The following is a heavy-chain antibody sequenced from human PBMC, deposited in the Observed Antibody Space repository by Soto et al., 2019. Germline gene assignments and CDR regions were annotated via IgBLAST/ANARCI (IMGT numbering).Heavy chain of an antibody. CDR2: ISSSSSYI. Sequence: PGGSLRLSCAASGFTFSSYSMDWVRQAPGKGLEWVSSISSSSSYIYYADSVKGRFTISRDNAKNSLYLQMNSLRAEDTAVYYCARGRVGQLGRLVSLDYWGQGPLVTVPS. J-gene: IGHJ4*02. V-gene: IGHV3-21*01. CDR3: ARGRVGQLGRLVSLDY. D-gene: IGHD6-6*01. CDR1: GFTFSSYS.